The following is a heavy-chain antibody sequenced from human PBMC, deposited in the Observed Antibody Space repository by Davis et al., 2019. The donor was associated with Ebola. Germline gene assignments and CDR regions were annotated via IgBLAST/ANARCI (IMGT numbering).Heavy chain of an antibody. CDR2: IRNDENDQ. Sequence: PGGSLRLSCAASGFTFSTYGMHWVRQAPGKRLEGVAFIRNDENDQYYADSVKGRFTISRDNSKNTLSLQMNSLRAEDTAVYYCVREIPGASNGHYYFGIDVWGKGTTVTVSS. CDR3: VREIPGASNGHYYFGIDV. D-gene: IGHD2-8*01. CDR1: GFTFSTYG. V-gene: IGHV3-30*02. J-gene: IGHJ6*04.